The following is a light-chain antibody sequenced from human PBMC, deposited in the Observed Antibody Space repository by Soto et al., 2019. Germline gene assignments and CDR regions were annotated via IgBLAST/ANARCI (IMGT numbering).Light chain of an antibody. CDR2: GTS. CDR1: QTIGRNY. J-gene: IGKJ1*01. Sequence: EIVFTQSPGTLSLSNGETATLSCRASQTIGRNYLAWYQQKPGQAPRLLIFGTSTRATGIPDRFSGSGSGTDFTLTISRLEPEDFAVYYCQHYGSSSWTFGQGTKVDIK. V-gene: IGKV3-20*01. CDR3: QHYGSSSWT.